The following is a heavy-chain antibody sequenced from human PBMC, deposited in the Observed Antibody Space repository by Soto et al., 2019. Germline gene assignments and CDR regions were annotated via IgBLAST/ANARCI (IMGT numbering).Heavy chain of an antibody. CDR3: ARAFGSPATGFDY. CDR2: IYYSGST. D-gene: IGHD3-10*01. J-gene: IGHJ4*02. V-gene: IGHV4-59*01. Sequence: SETLSLTCTVSGGSISSYYWSWIRQPPGKGLEWIEYIYYSGSTNYNPSLKSRVTISVDTSKNQFSLKLSSVTAADTAVYYCARAFGSPATGFDYWGQGTLVTVSS. CDR1: GGSISSYY.